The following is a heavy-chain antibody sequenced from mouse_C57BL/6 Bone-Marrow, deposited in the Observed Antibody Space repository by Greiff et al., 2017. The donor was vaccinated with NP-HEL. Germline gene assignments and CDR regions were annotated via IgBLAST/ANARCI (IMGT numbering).Heavy chain of an antibody. CDR2: INPGSGGT. CDR1: GYAFTNYL. V-gene: IGHV1-54*01. Sequence: QVQLQQSGAELVRPGTSVKVSCKASGYAFTNYLIEWVKQRPGQGLEWIGVINPGSGGTNYNEKFKGKATLTADKSSSTAYMQLSSLTSEDSAVYFCARDGPYYFDYWGQGTTLTVSS. J-gene: IGHJ2*01. CDR3: ARDGPYYFDY. D-gene: IGHD2-3*01.